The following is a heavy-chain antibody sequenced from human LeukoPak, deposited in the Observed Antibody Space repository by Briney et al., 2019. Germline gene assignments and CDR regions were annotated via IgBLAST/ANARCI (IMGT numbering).Heavy chain of an antibody. D-gene: IGHD4-23*01. Sequence: GGSLRLSCAASGFTLRSYALGWVRQAPGTGLEWVSGISGSGGGTYNAASVKGRFLLLRDNSKNNLYLQMNSLRSDDTAVYHGANDPGNGHPPRDYWGQGTLVTVSS. J-gene: IGHJ4*02. V-gene: IGHV3-23*01. CDR1: GFTLRSYA. CDR3: ANDPGNGHPPRDY. CDR2: ISGSGGGT.